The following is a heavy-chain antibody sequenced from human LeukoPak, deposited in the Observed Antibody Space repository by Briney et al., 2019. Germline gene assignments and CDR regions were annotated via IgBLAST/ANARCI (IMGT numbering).Heavy chain of an antibody. CDR3: IYSGGNYFHY. CDR2: ISGSGSGT. D-gene: IGHD4-23*01. Sequence: QPGGSLRLSCAASGFTFSSYAMSWVRQAPGKGLEWVSSISGSGSGTYYADSVKGRFTISRDNSRNTLFLQMDSLRADDTAVYYCIYSGGNYFHYWGQGALVTVSS. CDR1: GFTFSSYA. J-gene: IGHJ4*02. V-gene: IGHV3-23*01.